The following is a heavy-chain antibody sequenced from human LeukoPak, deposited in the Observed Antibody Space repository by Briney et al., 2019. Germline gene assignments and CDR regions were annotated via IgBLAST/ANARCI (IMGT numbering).Heavy chain of an antibody. V-gene: IGHV1-2*02. J-gene: IGHJ2*01. CDR1: GYTFTSYY. CDR2: INPNSGGA. Sequence: ASVKVSCKASGYTFTSYYMHWVRQAPGQGLEWMGWINPNSGGASYAQKFQGRVTMTRDTSISTAYMELSRLRPDDTAVYYCARIVPFYWYFDLWGRGTLVTVSS. CDR3: ARIVPFYWYFDL. D-gene: IGHD3-22*01.